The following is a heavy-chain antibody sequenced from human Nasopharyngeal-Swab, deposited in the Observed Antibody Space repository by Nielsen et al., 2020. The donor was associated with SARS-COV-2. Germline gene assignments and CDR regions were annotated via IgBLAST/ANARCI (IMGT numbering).Heavy chain of an antibody. J-gene: IGHJ6*02. CDR2: SRNKANGYTT. D-gene: IGHD6-19*01. Sequence: GESLKISCAASGFTFSAHYMDWVRQSPGKGLEWVGRSRNKANGYTTEYAASVRGRFTILRDDSKDSLYLQMNSLKTEDTAVYYCARDLSSVWTSGLGVWGQGTTVTVSS. CDR3: ARDLSSVWTSGLGV. CDR1: GFTFSAHY. V-gene: IGHV3-72*01.